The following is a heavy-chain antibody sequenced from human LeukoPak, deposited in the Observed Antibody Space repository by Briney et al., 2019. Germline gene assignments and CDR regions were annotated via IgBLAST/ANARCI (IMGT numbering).Heavy chain of an antibody. CDR3: ARGKTSQNIVTRKTYNWFDP. J-gene: IGHJ5*02. CDR2: ISSSSDYI. D-gene: IGHD2/OR15-2a*01. CDR1: EFTFSSYN. Sequence: GGSLRLSCAASEFTFSSYNMNWVRQAPGKGLEWVSSISSSSDYIYYADSVKGRFTISRDNAKNSLYLQMKSLRAEDTAVYYCARGKTSQNIVTRKTYNWFDPWGQGTLVTVSS. V-gene: IGHV3-21*01.